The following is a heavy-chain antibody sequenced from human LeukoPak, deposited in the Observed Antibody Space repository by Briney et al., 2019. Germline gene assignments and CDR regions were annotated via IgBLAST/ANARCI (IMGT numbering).Heavy chain of an antibody. V-gene: IGHV4-59*01. CDR3: ATDQCSSPSCSSDDYYGMDV. CDR1: GGSISGYY. CDR2: IYYSGTT. J-gene: IGHJ6*02. Sequence: SETLSLTCTVSGGSISGYYWSWIRQSPGKGLEWIGYIYYSGTTSYNPSLKSRVTISLDTSRNQFSLKLTSVTAADTAVYYCATDQCSSPSCSSDDYYGMDVWGQGTTVTVSS. D-gene: IGHD2-2*01.